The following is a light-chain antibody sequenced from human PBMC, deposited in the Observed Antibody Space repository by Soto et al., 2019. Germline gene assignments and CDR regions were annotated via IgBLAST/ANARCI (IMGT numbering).Light chain of an antibody. CDR3: QQYHKWPLT. Sequence: EIVMTQSPATLSVSPGERATLSCRASQSVSSNLDWYQQKPGQAPRLLIYGASTRATGIPARFGGSGSGTEFILTISSLQSEDFAVYYCQQYHKWPLTFGGGTKVEI. CDR2: GAS. J-gene: IGKJ4*02. CDR1: QSVSSN. V-gene: IGKV3-15*01.